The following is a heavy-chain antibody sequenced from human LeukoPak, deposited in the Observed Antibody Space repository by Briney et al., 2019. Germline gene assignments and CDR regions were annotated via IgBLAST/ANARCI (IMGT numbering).Heavy chain of an antibody. Sequence: SETLSLTCTVSGDSISRSTYYWAWIRQPPGKGLEWIGYIYYSGNTYYRPSLRSRATISMDTSKNQISLKLNSVTAADTAVYYCARATPDYYEYTNYRYYFDYWGQGTLVTVSS. CDR3: ARATPDYYEYTNYRYYFDY. J-gene: IGHJ4*02. D-gene: IGHD3-22*01. V-gene: IGHV4-30-4*08. CDR1: GDSISRSTYY. CDR2: IYYSGNT.